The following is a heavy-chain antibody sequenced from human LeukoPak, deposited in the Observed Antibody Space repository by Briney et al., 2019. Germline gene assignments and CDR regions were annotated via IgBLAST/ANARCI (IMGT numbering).Heavy chain of an antibody. CDR1: GFSLSNYG. CDR2: LLYDGNTK. V-gene: IGHV3-33*01. Sequence: GGSLRLSCAASGFSLSNYGMHWVRQAPGKGLEWVAALLYDGNTKHYADSVKGRFTISRDISKNTFYLQMNSLTAEDSAVYYCARDHRPEIQYYYMDVWGKGTTVAVSS. J-gene: IGHJ6*03. CDR3: ARDHRPEIQYYYMDV. D-gene: IGHD1-14*01.